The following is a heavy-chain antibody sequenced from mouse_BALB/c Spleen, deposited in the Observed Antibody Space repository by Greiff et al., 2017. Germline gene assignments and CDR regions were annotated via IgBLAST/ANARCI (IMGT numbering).Heavy chain of an antibody. V-gene: IGHV2-2*02. Sequence: QVHVKQSGPGLVQPSQSLSITCTVSGFSLTSYGVHWVRQSPGKGLEWLGVIWSGGSTDYNAAFISRLSISKDNSKSQVFFKMNSLQANDTAIYYCARNPYYGNYVDYWGQGTTLTVSS. CDR1: GFSLTSYG. J-gene: IGHJ2*01. D-gene: IGHD2-10*01. CDR3: ARNPYYGNYVDY. CDR2: IWSGGST.